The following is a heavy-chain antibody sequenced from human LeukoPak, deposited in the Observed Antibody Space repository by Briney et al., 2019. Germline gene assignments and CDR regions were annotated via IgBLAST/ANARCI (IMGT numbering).Heavy chain of an antibody. D-gene: IGHD3-9*01. CDR3: AKKASEYTRDWPPGFDP. V-gene: IGHV3-23*01. J-gene: IGHJ5*02. CDR1: GFTFTNYG. CDR2: ISGRGDTT. Sequence: GGTLRLSCAASGFTFTNYGMSWVRQAPGKGLEWVSHISGRGDTTYYAESVKGRFTISRDNSKNTLNLQMNSLRAEDTAIYYCAKKASEYTRDWPPGFDPWGQGTLVTVSS.